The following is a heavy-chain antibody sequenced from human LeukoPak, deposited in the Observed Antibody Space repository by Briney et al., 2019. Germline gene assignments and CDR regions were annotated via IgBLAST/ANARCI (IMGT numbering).Heavy chain of an antibody. J-gene: IGHJ6*02. V-gene: IGHV3-48*01. CDR2: ISSSSSTI. D-gene: IGHD4-11*01. CDR3: AKDDLTVTSFYYYYYGMDV. Sequence: GGSLRLSCAASGFTFSSYSMNWVRQAPGKGLEWVSYISSSSSTIYYADSVKGRFTISRDNAKNSLYLQMNSLRAEDTAVYYCAKDDLTVTSFYYYYYGMDVWGQGTTVTVSS. CDR1: GFTFSSYS.